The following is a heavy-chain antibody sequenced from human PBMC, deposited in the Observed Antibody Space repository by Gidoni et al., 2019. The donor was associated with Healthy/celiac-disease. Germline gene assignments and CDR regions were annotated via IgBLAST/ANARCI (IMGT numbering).Heavy chain of an antibody. D-gene: IGHD3-22*01. V-gene: IGHV3-13*01. CDR2: IGTAGDT. CDR3: ARGPGDYYDSSGYYYAYYYGMDV. CDR1: GFTFSSYD. Sequence: EVQLVESGGGLVQPGGSLRLSCAASGFTFSSYDMHWVRQATGKGLEWVSAIGTAGDTYYPGSVKGRFTISRENAKNSLYLQMNSLRAGDTAVYYCARGPGDYYDSSGYYYAYYYGMDVWGQGTTVTVSS. J-gene: IGHJ6*02.